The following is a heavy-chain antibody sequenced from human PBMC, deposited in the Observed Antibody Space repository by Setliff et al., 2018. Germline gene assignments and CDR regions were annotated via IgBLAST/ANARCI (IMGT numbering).Heavy chain of an antibody. V-gene: IGHV3-30*04. CDR1: GFTFSSYA. CDR2: ISYDGSNK. D-gene: IGHD3-3*01. Sequence: GGSLRLSCAASGFTFSSYAMHWVRQAPGKGLEWVAVISYDGSNKYYADSVKGRFTISRDNAKNSLYLQMSSLRAEDTAVYYCAKVGIFGGGYFDLWGLGTLVTVSS. J-gene: IGHJ4*02. CDR3: AKVGIFGGGYFDL.